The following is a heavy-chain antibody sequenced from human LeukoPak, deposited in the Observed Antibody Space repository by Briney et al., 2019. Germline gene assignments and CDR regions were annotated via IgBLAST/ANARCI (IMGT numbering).Heavy chain of an antibody. V-gene: IGHV3-7*01. CDR2: IKQDGSEE. Sequence: GGSLRLSCAASGFTFSSYWMSWVRQAPGKGLEWVANIKQDGSEEYYVDSVKGRFTISRDNAKNSLYLQMNSLRAEDTAVYYCAREGPDIVVVPAAIVDYWGQGTLVTVSS. CDR3: AREGPDIVVVPAAIVDY. D-gene: IGHD2-2*01. J-gene: IGHJ4*02. CDR1: GFTFSSYW.